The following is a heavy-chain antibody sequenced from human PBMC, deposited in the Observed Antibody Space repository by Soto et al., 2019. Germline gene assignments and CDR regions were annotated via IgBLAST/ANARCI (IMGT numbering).Heavy chain of an antibody. CDR1: GFTFSSYS. Sequence: EVQLVESGGGLVKPGGSLRLSCAASGFTFSSYSMNWVRQATGKGLEWVSSISSSSSYIYYADSVKGRFTISRDNAKNSLYLQMNSLRAEDTAVYYCASHSEMAIDYWGQGTLVTVSS. CDR2: ISSSSSYI. V-gene: IGHV3-21*01. J-gene: IGHJ4*02. CDR3: ASHSEMAIDY.